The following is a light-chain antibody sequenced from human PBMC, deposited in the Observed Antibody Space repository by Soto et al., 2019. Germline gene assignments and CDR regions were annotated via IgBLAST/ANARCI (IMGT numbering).Light chain of an antibody. J-gene: IGLJ1*01. Sequence: QSALTQPASVSGSPGQSITISCTGTSSDVGGYNHVSWFQQHPGKAPKLMINDVSNRPSGVSTRFSGSESGNTASLTISGLQAEDEADYYCSSYTTSSTQFGTGTKLTVL. CDR2: DVS. CDR1: SSDVGGYNH. V-gene: IGLV2-14*01. CDR3: SSYTTSSTQ.